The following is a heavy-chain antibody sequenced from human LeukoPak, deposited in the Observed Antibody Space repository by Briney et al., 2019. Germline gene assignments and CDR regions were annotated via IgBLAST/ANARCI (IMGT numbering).Heavy chain of an antibody. CDR2: MNPNSGNT. Sequence: ASVKVSCKASGYTFTSYDINWVRQATGQGREWMGWMNPNSGNTGYAQKFQGRVTMTRNTSISTAYMELSSLRSEDTAVYYCAREGPWYNWFDPWGQGILVTVSS. J-gene: IGHJ5*02. V-gene: IGHV1-8*01. CDR3: AREGPWYNWFDP. D-gene: IGHD2-15*01. CDR1: GYTFTSYD.